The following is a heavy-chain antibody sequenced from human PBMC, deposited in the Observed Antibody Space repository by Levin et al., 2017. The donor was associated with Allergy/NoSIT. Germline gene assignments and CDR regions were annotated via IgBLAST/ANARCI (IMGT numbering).Heavy chain of an antibody. CDR2: IYYSGST. V-gene: IGHV4-39*01. D-gene: IGHD1-26*01. CDR1: GGSISSSSYY. Sequence: PSETLSLTCTVSGGSISSSSYYWGWIRQPPGKGLEWIGSIYYSGSTYYNPSLKSRVTISVDTSKNQFSLKLSSVTAADTAVYYCASLREWELLPLSYWYFDLWGRGTLVTVSS. J-gene: IGHJ2*01. CDR3: ASLREWELLPLSYWYFDL.